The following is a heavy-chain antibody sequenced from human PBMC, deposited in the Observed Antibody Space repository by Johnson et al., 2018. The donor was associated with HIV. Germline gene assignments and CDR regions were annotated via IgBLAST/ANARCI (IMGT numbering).Heavy chain of an antibody. J-gene: IGHJ3*02. V-gene: IGHV3-20*04. CDR2: INWNGGST. D-gene: IGHD3-22*01. CDR3: ARRINYDSSGVYLGDAFDI. CDR1: GFTFDDYG. Sequence: EMQLVESGGGVVRPGGSLRLSCAASGFTFDDYGMNWIRQAPGKGLEWVSGINWNGGSTGYADSVKGRFTISRDNAKNSLYLQMNGLRAEDTALYYCARRINYDSSGVYLGDAFDIWGQGTMVTVSS.